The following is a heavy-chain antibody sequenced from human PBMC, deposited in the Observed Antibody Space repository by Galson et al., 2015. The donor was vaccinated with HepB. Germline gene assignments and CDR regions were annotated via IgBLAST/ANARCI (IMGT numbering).Heavy chain of an antibody. CDR3: AADPYFEFWSGYYYYGMDV. D-gene: IGHD3-3*01. V-gene: IGHV1-58*01. J-gene: IGHJ6*02. CDR2: IVVGSGNT. CDR1: GFTFTSSA. Sequence: SVKVSCKASGFTFTSSAVQWVRQARGQRLEWIGWIVVGSGNTNYAQKFQERVTITRDMSTSTAYMELSSLRSEDTAVYYCAADPYFEFWSGYYYYGMDVWGQGTTVTVS.